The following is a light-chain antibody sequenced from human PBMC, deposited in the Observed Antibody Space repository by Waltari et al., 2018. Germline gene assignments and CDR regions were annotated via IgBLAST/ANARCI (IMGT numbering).Light chain of an antibody. V-gene: IGLV3-19*01. CDR1: SLRTNY. J-gene: IGLJ2*01. Sequence: SSELTQDPAVSVVLGQTVRITCQSGSLRTNYASWYQQKPGQSPDLVIYGKNNRPARIPDRFSGSRSGNTASLTITGAQAEDEADYYCNSRDSSGNHLVFGGGTKLTVL. CDR3: NSRDSSGNHLV. CDR2: GKN.